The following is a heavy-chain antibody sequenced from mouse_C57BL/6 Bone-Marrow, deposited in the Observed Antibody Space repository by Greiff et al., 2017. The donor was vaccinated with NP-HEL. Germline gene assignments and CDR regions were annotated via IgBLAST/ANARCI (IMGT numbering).Heavy chain of an antibody. V-gene: IGHV1-4*01. J-gene: IGHJ2*01. CDR1: GYTFTSYT. Sequence: QVQLQQYGAELARPGASVKMSCKASGYTFTSYTMHWVNQRPGQGLEWIGYINPSSGYTKYNQKFKDKATLTADKSSTTAYMQLSSLTSEDSAVYYCTRGYYFDYWGQGTTLTVSS. CDR3: TRGYYFDY. CDR2: INPSSGYT.